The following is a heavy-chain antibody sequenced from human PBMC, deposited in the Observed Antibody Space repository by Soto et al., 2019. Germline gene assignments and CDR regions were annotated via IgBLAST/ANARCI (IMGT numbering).Heavy chain of an antibody. Sequence: QVQLVESGGGVVQPGRSLRLSCAAPGFTFSSYGMHWVRQAPGKGLEWVAVISYDGSNKYYADSVKGRFTISRDNSKNTLYLQMNSLRAEDTAVYYCAKEKYSSGSYPHGGFDYWGQGTLVTVSS. J-gene: IGHJ4*02. D-gene: IGHD6-19*01. CDR3: AKEKYSSGSYPHGGFDY. CDR1: GFTFSSYG. V-gene: IGHV3-30*18. CDR2: ISYDGSNK.